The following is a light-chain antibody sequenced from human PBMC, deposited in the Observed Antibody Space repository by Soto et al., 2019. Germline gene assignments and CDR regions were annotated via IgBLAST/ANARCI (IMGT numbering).Light chain of an antibody. Sequence: EIVLTQSPATLSVSPGERATLSCRASRSVSVYLDWYQQKSGQAPRLLIYDASKRATGIPARFSGSGSGTDFTLTISSLEPEDFAVYYCQQRDYLISFGGGTRVDIK. CDR1: RSVSVY. V-gene: IGKV3-11*01. J-gene: IGKJ4*01. CDR2: DAS. CDR3: QQRDYLIS.